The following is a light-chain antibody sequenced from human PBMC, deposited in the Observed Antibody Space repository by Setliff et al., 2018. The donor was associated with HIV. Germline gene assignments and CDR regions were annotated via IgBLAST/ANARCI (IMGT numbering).Light chain of an antibody. V-gene: IGLV2-14*01. CDR3: SSYTSSSTYVV. CDR1: SSDVGGYNY. J-gene: IGLJ2*01. Sequence: QSALTQPPSASGSPGQSITISCTGTSSDVGGYNYVSWYQQHPGKAPKLIIYEVNNRPSGVSNRFSGSKSGNTASLTISRLQAEDEADYYCSSYTSSSTYVVFGGGTKVTVL. CDR2: EVN.